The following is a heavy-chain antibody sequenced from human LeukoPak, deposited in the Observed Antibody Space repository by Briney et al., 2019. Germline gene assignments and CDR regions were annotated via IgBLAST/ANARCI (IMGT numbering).Heavy chain of an antibody. V-gene: IGHV1-46*01. CDR1: GYTFTSYY. CDR3: ARDYCSGGSCYPHRNYYFDY. J-gene: IGHJ4*02. Sequence: ASVKVSCKASGYTFTSYYMHWVRHPPAQGLEWMRIINPSGGSTSYAQKFQGRVTMTRDTSTSTVYMELSSLRSEDTAVYYCARDYCSGGSCYPHRNYYFDYWGQGTLVTVSS. CDR2: INPSGGST. D-gene: IGHD2-15*01.